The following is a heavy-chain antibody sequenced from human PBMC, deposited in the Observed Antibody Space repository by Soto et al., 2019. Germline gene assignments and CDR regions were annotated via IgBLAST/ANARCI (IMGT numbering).Heavy chain of an antibody. CDR3: ARVGSGGYSNNWFDP. V-gene: IGHV4-59*01. Sequence: QVQLQESGPGLVKSSETLSLTCTVSRGSISDYYWGWIRQPPGKGLEWVGYFYDSGSTKYNPSLKSRVTISVDTSKNQISLEMKSVTVADTAVYYYARVGSGGYSNNWFDPWGQGTLVTVSS. D-gene: IGHD3-22*01. CDR1: RGSISDYY. J-gene: IGHJ5*02. CDR2: FYDSGST.